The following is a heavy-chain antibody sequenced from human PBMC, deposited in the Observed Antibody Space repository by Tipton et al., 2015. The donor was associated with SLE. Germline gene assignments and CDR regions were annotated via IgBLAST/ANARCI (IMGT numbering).Heavy chain of an antibody. D-gene: IGHD3-9*01. CDR1: GGSIRSGSYY. CDR3: ATGYFDTLTGYYTVDY. CDR2: IYTSGST. J-gene: IGHJ4*02. V-gene: IGHV4-61*09. Sequence: TLSLTCTVSGGSIRSGSYYWSWIRQTAGKGLEWIGHIYTSGSTNYNPSLKSRLTISVDTSKNQFSLKLSSVTAADTAVYYCATGYFDTLTGYYTVDYWGQGTLVIVSS.